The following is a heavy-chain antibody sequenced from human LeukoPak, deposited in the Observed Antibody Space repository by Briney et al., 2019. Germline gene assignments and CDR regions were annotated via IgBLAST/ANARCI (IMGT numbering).Heavy chain of an antibody. CDR3: TTFFLYGGKPGYFDY. Sequence: GGSLRLSCAASGFTFSNAWMSWVRQAPGKGLEWVGRIKSKTDGGTTDYAAPVKGRFTISRDDSKNTLYLQMNSLKTEDTAVYYCTTFFLYGGKPGYFDYCGQGTLVTVSS. CDR2: IKSKTDGGTT. J-gene: IGHJ4*02. V-gene: IGHV3-15*01. CDR1: GFTFSNAW. D-gene: IGHD4-23*01.